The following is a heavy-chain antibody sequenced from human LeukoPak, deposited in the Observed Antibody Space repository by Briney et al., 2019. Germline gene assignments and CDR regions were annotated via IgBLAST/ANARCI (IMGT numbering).Heavy chain of an antibody. CDR2: ISGSGGST. V-gene: IGHV3-23*01. CDR1: GFTFSSYA. D-gene: IGHD2-21*01. J-gene: IGHJ4*02. Sequence: GGSLRLSCAASGFTFSSYAMSWVPQAPGKGLEWVSGISGSGGSTYYADSVKGRFTISRDNSKNTLYLQMNSLRAEATAVYYCAKDWGAYCGGDCYSYYFGYWGQGTLVTVSS. CDR3: AKDWGAYCGGDCYSYYFGY.